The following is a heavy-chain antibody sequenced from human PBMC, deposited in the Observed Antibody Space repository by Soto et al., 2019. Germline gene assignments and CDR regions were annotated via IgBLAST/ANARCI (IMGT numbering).Heavy chain of an antibody. CDR2: INQSGSS. D-gene: IGHD6-13*01. Sequence: QVQLQQWGAGLLKPSETLSLTCSVDGGSFSTYFWTWVRQPPGKGLEWIGEINQSGSSSYNPSLESRVSISVDTSKKQFSLKLSSVTAADTGVYSCARERRVVGGYSRSWYDYFDSWGQGTLVTVSS. J-gene: IGHJ4*02. V-gene: IGHV4-34*02. CDR1: GGSFSTYF. CDR3: ARERRVVGGYSRSWYDYFDS.